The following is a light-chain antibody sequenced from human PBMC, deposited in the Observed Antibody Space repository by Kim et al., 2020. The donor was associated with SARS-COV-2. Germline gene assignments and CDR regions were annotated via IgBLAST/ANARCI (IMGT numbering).Light chain of an antibody. CDR1: ALPKQS. Sequence: PGHTARFTGSGEALPKQSAYWYQQRPGQAPVLVIYQDSERPSGIPERLSGSSSGTTVTLTISGVQAEDEADYYCQSADSSGTSWVFGGGTQLTVL. CDR3: QSADSSGTSWV. CDR2: QDS. V-gene: IGLV3-25*03. J-gene: IGLJ3*02.